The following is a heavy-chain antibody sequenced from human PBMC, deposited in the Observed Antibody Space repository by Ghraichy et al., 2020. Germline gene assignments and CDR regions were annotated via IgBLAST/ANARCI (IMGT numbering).Heavy chain of an antibody. CDR3: VKDYYDSSGYYTWFDY. J-gene: IGHJ4*02. D-gene: IGHD3-22*01. CDR2: ISSNGGST. V-gene: IGHV3-64D*06. Sequence: GGSLRLSCSASGFTFSSYAMHWVRQAPGKGLEYVSAISSNGGSTYYADSVKGRFTISIDNSKNTLYLQMSSLRAEDTAVYYCVKDYYDSSGYYTWFDYWGQGTLVTVSS. CDR1: GFTFSSYA.